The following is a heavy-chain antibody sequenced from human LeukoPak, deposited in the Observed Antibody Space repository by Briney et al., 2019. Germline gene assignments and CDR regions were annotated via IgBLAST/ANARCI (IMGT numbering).Heavy chain of an antibody. D-gene: IGHD2-21*02. CDR3: ARDGALVVTATYWYFDL. CDR1: GFTFRNYW. Sequence: RGSLTLSCAASGFTFRNYWMTWVRQAPGKGLEWVSSISSSSSYIYYADSVKGRFTISRDNAKNSLYLQMNSLRAEDTAVYYCARDGALVVTATYWYFDLWGRGTLVTVSS. CDR2: ISSSSSYI. V-gene: IGHV3-21*01. J-gene: IGHJ2*01.